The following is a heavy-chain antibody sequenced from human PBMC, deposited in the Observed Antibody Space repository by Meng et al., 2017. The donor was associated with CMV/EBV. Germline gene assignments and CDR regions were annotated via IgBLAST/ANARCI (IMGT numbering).Heavy chain of an antibody. D-gene: IGHD1-26*01. J-gene: IGHJ6*02. V-gene: IGHV3/OR16-10*01. CDR1: GFTFSRYA. CDR3: ARDLLREDYGMDV. CDR2: IGPGGGT. Sequence: CAGSGFTFSRYAMPWVRQAPGKGLEWVSAIGPGGGTHYADSVKGRFTISRDNAKNTLYLQMNSLRAEDTAVYYCARDLLREDYGMDVWGQGTTVTVS.